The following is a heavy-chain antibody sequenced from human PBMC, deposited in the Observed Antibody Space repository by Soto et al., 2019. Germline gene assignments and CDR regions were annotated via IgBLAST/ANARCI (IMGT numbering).Heavy chain of an antibody. J-gene: IGHJ5*02. D-gene: IGHD1-1*01. Sequence: ASVKVSCKAIGYTFTIYYMHWVRQAPGEGLEWIGTIYPGGVNIGYAQKFKGRVTMTKDTSTSTVYMELNSLTSEDTAVYYCARDKSWNELLWWSDPWGRG. CDR2: IYPGGVNI. CDR1: GYTFTIYY. V-gene: IGHV1-46*01. CDR3: ARDKSWNELLWWSDP.